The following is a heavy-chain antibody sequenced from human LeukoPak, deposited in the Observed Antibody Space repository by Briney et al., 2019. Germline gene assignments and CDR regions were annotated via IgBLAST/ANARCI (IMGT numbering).Heavy chain of an antibody. V-gene: IGHV3-30*02. D-gene: IGHD6-13*01. CDR1: GFTFSSYG. J-gene: IGHJ3*02. CDR2: IRYDGSNK. CDR3: ATQSSSWSWGHAFDI. Sequence: PGGSLRLSCAASGFTFSSYGMHWVRQAPGKGLEWVAFIRYDGSNKYYADSVKGRFTISRDNSKNTLYLQMNSLRAEDTAVYYCATQSSSWSWGHAFDIWGQGTMVTVSS.